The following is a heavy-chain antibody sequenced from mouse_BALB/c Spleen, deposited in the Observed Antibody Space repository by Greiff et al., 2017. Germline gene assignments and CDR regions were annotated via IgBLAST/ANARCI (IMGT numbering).Heavy chain of an antibody. CDR3: ARRDGLYAMDY. CDR1: GFTFSSYT. Sequence: EVQLQESGGGLVQPGGSLKLSCAASGFTFSSYTMSWVRQTPEKRLEWVAYISNGGGSTYYPDTVKGRFTISRDNAKNTLYLQMSSLKSEDTAMYYCARRDGLYAMDYWGQGTSVTVSS. J-gene: IGHJ4*01. CDR2: ISNGGGST. D-gene: IGHD2-3*01. V-gene: IGHV5-12-2*01.